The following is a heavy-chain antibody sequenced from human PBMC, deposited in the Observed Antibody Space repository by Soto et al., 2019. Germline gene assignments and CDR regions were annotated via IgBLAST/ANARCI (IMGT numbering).Heavy chain of an antibody. D-gene: IGHD6-13*01. CDR3: ARAYSSSWYSAYWYFDL. CDR2: IKQDGSEK. V-gene: IGHV3-7*01. Sequence: EVQLVESGGGLVQPGGSLRLSCAASGFTFSSYWMSWVRQAPGKGLEWVANIKQDGSEKYYVDSVKGRFTISRDNAKNSLYLQMNSLRAEDTAVYYCARAYSSSWYSAYWYFDLWGRGTLVTVSS. CDR1: GFTFSSYW. J-gene: IGHJ2*01.